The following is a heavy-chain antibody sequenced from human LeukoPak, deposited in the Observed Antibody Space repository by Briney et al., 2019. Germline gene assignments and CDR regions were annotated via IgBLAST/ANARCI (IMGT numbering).Heavy chain of an antibody. CDR1: GYTFTGYY. J-gene: IGHJ4*02. V-gene: IGHV1-2*02. Sequence: SVKVSCKASGYTFTGYYMHWVRQAPGQGLEWMGWINPNSGGTNYAQKFQGRVTMTRDTSISTAYMELSRLTSDDTAVYYCARRSGTRTLTNDYWGQGTLVTVSS. CDR3: ARRSGTRTLTNDY. D-gene: IGHD3-10*01. CDR2: INPNSGGT.